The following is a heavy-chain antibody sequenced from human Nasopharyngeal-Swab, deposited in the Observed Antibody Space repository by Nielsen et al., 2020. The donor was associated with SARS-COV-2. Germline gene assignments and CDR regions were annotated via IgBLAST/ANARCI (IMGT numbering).Heavy chain of an antibody. CDR2: ICSGGTT. J-gene: IGHJ3*02. Sequence: WIRQPPGKGLEWIGSICSGGTTYYNASLKSRVTISVDTSKSQFSLKLPSVTAADTAMYYYARQRNHVFDIWGQGTMVTVSS. V-gene: IGHV4-39*01. CDR3: ARQRNHVFDI.